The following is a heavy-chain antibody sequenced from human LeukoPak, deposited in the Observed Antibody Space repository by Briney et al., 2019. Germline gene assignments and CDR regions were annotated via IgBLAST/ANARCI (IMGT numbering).Heavy chain of an antibody. J-gene: IGHJ4*02. Sequence: SETLSLTCTVSGGSISSYYWSWIRQPPGKGLEWIGYIYYSGSTNYNPSLKSRVTISVDTSKNQFSLKLSSVTAADTAVYYCARAAARPPSFDYWGQGTLVTVSS. V-gene: IGHV4-59*01. D-gene: IGHD6-6*01. CDR2: IYYSGST. CDR1: GGSISSYY. CDR3: ARAAARPPSFDY.